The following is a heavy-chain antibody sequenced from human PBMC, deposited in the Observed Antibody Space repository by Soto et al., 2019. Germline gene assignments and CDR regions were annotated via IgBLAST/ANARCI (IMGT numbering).Heavy chain of an antibody. D-gene: IGHD5-12*01. V-gene: IGHV5-51*01. CDR2: IYPGDSDT. CDR1: GYSFTSYW. CDR3: ARQAVAMINWRPNWFDP. J-gene: IGHJ5*02. Sequence: GESLKISCKGSGYSFTSYWIGWVRQMPGKGLEWMGIIYPGDSDTRYSPSFQGQVTISADKSISTAYLQWSSLKASDTAMYYCARQAVAMINWRPNWFDPWGQGTLVTVSS.